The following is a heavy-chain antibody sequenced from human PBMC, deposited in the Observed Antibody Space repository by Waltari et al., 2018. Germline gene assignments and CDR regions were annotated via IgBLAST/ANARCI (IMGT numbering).Heavy chain of an antibody. V-gene: IGHV4-34*01. CDR2: INHSGST. D-gene: IGHD6-13*01. CDR3: AREDSSSWFRTYYFDY. J-gene: IGHJ4*02. Sequence: QVQLQQWGAGLLKPSETLSLTCAVYGGSFSGYYWSWIRQPPGKGLEWIGEINHSGSTNYNPSLKSRVTISVETSKNQFSLKLSSVTAADTAVYYCAREDSSSWFRTYYFDYWGQGTLVTVSS. CDR1: GGSFSGYY.